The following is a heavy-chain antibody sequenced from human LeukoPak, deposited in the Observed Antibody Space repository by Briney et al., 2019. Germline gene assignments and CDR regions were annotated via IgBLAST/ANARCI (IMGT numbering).Heavy chain of an antibody. CDR3: AATPHVLRYFDGRGGRQGWFDP. J-gene: IGHJ5*02. Sequence: SETLSLTCAVSGGSISTNNWWTWVRQPPGKGLEWIGEIRHSGSTDYNPSLKSRVTISPDKSKNQFSLKLSSVTAADTAVYYCAATPHVLRYFDGRGGRQGWFDPWGQGTLVTVSS. V-gene: IGHV4-4*02. D-gene: IGHD3-9*01. CDR1: GGSISTNNW. CDR2: IRHSGST.